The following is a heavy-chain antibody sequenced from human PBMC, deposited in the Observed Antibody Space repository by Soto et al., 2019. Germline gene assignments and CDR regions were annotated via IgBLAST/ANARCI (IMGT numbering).Heavy chain of an antibody. CDR1: VVSISSSNW. Sequence: PSETLSLTCAFSVVSISSSNWWSWVRQPPGKGLEWIGEIYHSGSTNYNPSLKSRVTISVDKSKNKFSLKLSSVTAADTAVYYCARSHQHIAAPFYWGQGTLVTVSS. V-gene: IGHV4-4*02. J-gene: IGHJ4*02. CDR2: IYHSGST. CDR3: ARSHQHIAAPFY. D-gene: IGHD6-13*01.